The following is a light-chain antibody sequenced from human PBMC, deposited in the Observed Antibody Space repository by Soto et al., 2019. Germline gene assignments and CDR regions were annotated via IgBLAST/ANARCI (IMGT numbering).Light chain of an antibody. CDR1: QSLVHIDGNTY. CDR2: KIS. Sequence: DIVLTQTRLSSPVTLGQPASISCRSSQSLVHIDGNTYFNWLQQRPGQPPRLLIYKISHRFPGVPDRFSGSGAGTDFTLKISRVEAEDVGVYYCMQATQSYTFGQGTRLEIK. J-gene: IGKJ2*01. CDR3: MQATQSYT. V-gene: IGKV2-24*01.